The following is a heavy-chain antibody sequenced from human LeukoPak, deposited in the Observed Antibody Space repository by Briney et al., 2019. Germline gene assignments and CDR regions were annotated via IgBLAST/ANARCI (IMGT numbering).Heavy chain of an antibody. CDR1: GGSISSGSYY. D-gene: IGHD5-12*01. Sequence: SSQTLSLTCTVSGGSISSGSYYWGWIRQPPGKGLEWIGSIYYSGSTYYNPSLKSRVTISLDTSKNKFSLNLTSVNVADTAVYYCARAGGYSGYASNWGQGTLVTVSS. CDR3: ARAGGYSGYASN. CDR2: IYYSGST. V-gene: IGHV4-39*07. J-gene: IGHJ4*02.